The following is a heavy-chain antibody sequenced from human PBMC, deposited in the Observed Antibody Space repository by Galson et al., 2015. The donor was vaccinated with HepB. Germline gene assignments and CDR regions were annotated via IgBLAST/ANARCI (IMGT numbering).Heavy chain of an antibody. D-gene: IGHD3-22*01. CDR1: GGSISSGSYY. CDR3: AGGGDSSGYYFYY. Sequence: TLSLTCTVSGGSISSGSYYWSWIRQPAGKGLEWIGRIYTSGSTNYNPSLKSRVTISVDTSKNQFSLKLSSVTAADTAVYYCAGGGDSSGYYFYYWGQGTLVTVSS. J-gene: IGHJ4*02. V-gene: IGHV4-61*02. CDR2: IYTSGST.